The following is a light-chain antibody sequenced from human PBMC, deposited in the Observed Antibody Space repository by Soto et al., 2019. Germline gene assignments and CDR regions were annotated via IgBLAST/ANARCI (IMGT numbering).Light chain of an antibody. V-gene: IGKV1-39*01. CDR3: QQSYNSPYT. J-gene: IGKJ2*01. CDR1: QTIKQN. CDR2: DAS. Sequence: DIQMTQSPTSLSASVGARVTITCRASQTIKQNLNWYRHKLGKAPELLIYDASHSQAGVPSRFSGSGSGTDFTLIISGLQPEYVATYYCQQSYNSPYTFGHGTKLEIK.